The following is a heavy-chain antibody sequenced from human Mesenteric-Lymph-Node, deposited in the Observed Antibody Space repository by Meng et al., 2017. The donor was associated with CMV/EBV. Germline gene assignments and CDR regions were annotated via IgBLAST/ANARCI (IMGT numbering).Heavy chain of an antibody. V-gene: IGHV1-46*01. CDR2: INPSGDST. D-gene: IGHD5-12*01. CDR3: ASLYSGYGIDY. J-gene: IGHJ4*02. Sequence: SCKASGYTFTSYYMHWVRQAPGQGLEWMGVINPSGDSTNYAQKFQGRVTITADESTSTAYMELSSLRSEDTAVYYCASLYSGYGIDYWGQGTLVTVSS. CDR1: GYTFTSYY.